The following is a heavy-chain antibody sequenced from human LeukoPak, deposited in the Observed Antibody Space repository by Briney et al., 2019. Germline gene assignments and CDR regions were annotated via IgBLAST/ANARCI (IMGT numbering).Heavy chain of an antibody. D-gene: IGHD6-13*01. V-gene: IGHV3-21*01. CDR1: GFTFSSYS. J-gene: IGHJ4*02. CDR3: ASPSDSSSWGLTFDY. CDR2: ISSSSRYI. Sequence: PGGSLRLSCAASGFTFSSYSMNWVRQAPGKGLEWVSSISSSSRYIYYADSVKGRFTISRDNAKNSLYLQMNSLRAEDTAVYYCASPSDSSSWGLTFDYWGQGTLVTVSS.